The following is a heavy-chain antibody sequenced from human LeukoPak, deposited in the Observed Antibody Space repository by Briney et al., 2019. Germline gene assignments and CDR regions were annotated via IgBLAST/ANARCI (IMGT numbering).Heavy chain of an antibody. CDR2: TCGSGDIT. CDR3: AKGRSASCYGAMDV. CDR1: GITFSSSA. V-gene: IGHV3-23*01. J-gene: IGHJ6*02. Sequence: GGSLRLSCATSGITFSSSAMNWVRQAAGKGLEWVSSTCGSGDITYYADSVKGRFTVSRDNSNNMLYLQMNSLRADDTAIYFCAKGRSASCYGAMDVWGQGTTVIVSS. D-gene: IGHD2-2*01.